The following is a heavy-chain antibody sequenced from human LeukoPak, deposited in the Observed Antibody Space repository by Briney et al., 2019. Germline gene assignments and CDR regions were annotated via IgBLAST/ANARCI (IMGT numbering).Heavy chain of an antibody. J-gene: IGHJ5*02. CDR2: IIPIFGTA. CDR1: GGTFSSYA. CDR3: ASGGRPMEYQLLYLGWFDP. V-gene: IGHV1-69*19. Sequence: SVKVSCKASGGTFSSYAISWVRQAPGQGLEWMGGIIPIFGTANYAQKFQGRVTITADESTSTAYMELSSLRSEDTAVYCCASGGRPMEYQLLYLGWFDPWGQGTLVTVSS. D-gene: IGHD2-2*02.